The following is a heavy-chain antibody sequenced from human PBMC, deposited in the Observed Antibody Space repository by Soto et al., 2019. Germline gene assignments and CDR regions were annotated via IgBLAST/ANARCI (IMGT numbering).Heavy chain of an antibody. Sequence: PSETLSLTCTVSGGSISSYYWSWIRQPPGKGLEWIGYIYYSGGTNYNPSLKSRVTISVDTSKNQFSLKLSSVTAADTAVYYCARGHIVVVPAAIHRWFDPWGQGTLVTVSS. CDR3: ARGHIVVVPAAIHRWFDP. CDR2: IYYSGGT. CDR1: GGSISSYY. V-gene: IGHV4-59*01. D-gene: IGHD2-2*02. J-gene: IGHJ5*02.